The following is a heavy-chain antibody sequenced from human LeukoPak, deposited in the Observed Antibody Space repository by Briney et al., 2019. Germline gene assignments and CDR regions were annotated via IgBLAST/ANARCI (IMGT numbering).Heavy chain of an antibody. D-gene: IGHD3-10*01. Sequence: GGSLRLSCAASGFTFSSYGMSWVRQAPGKGLEWVSAISGSGGSTYYADSVKGRFTISRDNSKNTLYLQMNSLRAEDTAVYYCAKVRPNYYGSGSYYYDYWGQGTLVTVSS. J-gene: IGHJ4*02. CDR1: GFTFSSYG. CDR2: ISGSGGST. V-gene: IGHV3-23*01. CDR3: AKVRPNYYGSGSYYYDY.